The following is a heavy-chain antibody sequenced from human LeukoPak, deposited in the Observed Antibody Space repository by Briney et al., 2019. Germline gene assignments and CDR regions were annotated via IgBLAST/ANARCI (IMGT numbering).Heavy chain of an antibody. CDR2: IIPIFGTA. J-gene: IGHJ5*02. V-gene: IGHV1-69*13. CDR3: ARGRRIAAAYTGRWFDP. D-gene: IGHD6-13*01. CDR1: GGTFSSYA. Sequence: GASVKVSCKASGGTFSSYAISWVRQAPGQGPEWMGGIIPIFGTANYAQKFQGRVTITADESTSTAYMELSSLRSEDTAVYYCARGRRIAAAYTGRWFDPWGQGTLVTVSS.